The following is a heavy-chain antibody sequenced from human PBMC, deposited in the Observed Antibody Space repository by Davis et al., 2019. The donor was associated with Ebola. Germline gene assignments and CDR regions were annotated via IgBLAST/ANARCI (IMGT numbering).Heavy chain of an antibody. CDR2: TSSGGSTT. CDR1: GFIFNNYA. V-gene: IGHV3-23*01. Sequence: GESLKISCAASGFIFNNYAMTWVRQAPGRGLEWVSTTSSGGSTTYYADSVKGRFTISRDNSKNTLYPQMNSLRVDDTAVYHCAKAQSSWTPFDYWGQGTLVTVSS. CDR3: AKAQSSWTPFDY. D-gene: IGHD6-13*01. J-gene: IGHJ4*02.